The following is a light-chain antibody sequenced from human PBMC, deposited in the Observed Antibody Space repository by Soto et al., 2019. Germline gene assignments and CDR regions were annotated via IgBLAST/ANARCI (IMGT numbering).Light chain of an antibody. Sequence: EVVMTQSPATLSVSPGERATLSCRASESVSRNLAWYQQKPGQAPRLLIYDASTRATGIPDRFSGGGSGTEFTLTISSLQSEDFATYFCQQSYTLSPLTFGGGTKVDI. J-gene: IGKJ4*01. CDR1: ESVSRN. V-gene: IGKV3-15*01. CDR3: QQSYTLSPLT. CDR2: DAS.